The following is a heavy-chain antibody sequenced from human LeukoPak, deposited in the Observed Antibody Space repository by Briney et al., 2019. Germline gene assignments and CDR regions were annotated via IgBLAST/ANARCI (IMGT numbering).Heavy chain of an antibody. CDR3: ARGGYDFWSGYHGAFDI. Sequence: GGSLRLSCAASGFTFSSHWMHWVRQAPGKGLVWVSRINSDGSSTSYADSVKGRFTISRDNAKNTLYLQMNSLRAKDTAVYYCARGGYDFWSGYHGAFDIWGQGTMVTVSS. D-gene: IGHD3-3*01. J-gene: IGHJ3*02. CDR2: INSDGSST. CDR1: GFTFSSHW. V-gene: IGHV3-74*01.